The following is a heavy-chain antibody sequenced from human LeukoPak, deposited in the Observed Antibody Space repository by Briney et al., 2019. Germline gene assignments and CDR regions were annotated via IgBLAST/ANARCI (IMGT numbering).Heavy chain of an antibody. Sequence: SETLSLTCTVSGGSISSGDYYWSWIRQPPGKGLEWVGYIYYSGSTYYNPSLKSRVTISVDTSKNQFSLKLSSVTAADTAVYYCAREVSRWPYYFDYWGQGTLVTVSS. CDR2: IYYSGST. V-gene: IGHV4-30-4*01. CDR3: AREVSRWPYYFDY. D-gene: IGHD4-23*01. CDR1: GGSISSGDYY. J-gene: IGHJ4*02.